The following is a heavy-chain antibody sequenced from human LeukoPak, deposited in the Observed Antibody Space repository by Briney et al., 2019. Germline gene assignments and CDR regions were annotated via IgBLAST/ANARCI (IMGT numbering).Heavy chain of an antibody. CDR1: GGSISSYY. V-gene: IGHV4-4*07. Sequence: PSETLSLTCTVSGGSISSYYWSWIRQPAGKGLEWIGRIYTSGSTNYNPSLKSRVTMSVDTSKNQFSLKLNSVTAADTAVYYCARDSALDYYDTSGYYGDAFDIWGQGTMVTVSS. D-gene: IGHD3-22*01. J-gene: IGHJ3*02. CDR2: IYTSGST. CDR3: ARDSALDYYDTSGYYGDAFDI.